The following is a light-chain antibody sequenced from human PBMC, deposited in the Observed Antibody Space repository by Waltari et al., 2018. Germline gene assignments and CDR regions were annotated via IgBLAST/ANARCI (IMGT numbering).Light chain of an antibody. J-gene: IGLJ2*01. CDR1: SSDVCGYNY. Sequence: QSALTQPASVSGSPGQSITISCTGTSSDVCGYNYVSWYQQHPGKAPKLMIYEVSNRPSGVSNRCSGSKSGNTASLTISGLQAEDEADYYCSSYTSSSTRVFGGGTKLTVL. CDR3: SSYTSSSTRV. V-gene: IGLV2-14*01. CDR2: EVS.